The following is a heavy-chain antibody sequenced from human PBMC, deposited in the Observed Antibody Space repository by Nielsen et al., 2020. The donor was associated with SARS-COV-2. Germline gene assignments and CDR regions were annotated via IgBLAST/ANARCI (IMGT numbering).Heavy chain of an antibody. CDR3: AKGYSGYDSYFDY. D-gene: IGHD5-12*01. V-gene: IGHV1-18*01. Sequence: ASVKVSCKASGYTFTSYDFSWVRQAPGQGLEWMGWISAYNGNTNYAQKLQGRVTLTTDTSTSTAYMELRSLRSDDTAVYYCAKGYSGYDSYFDYWGQGTLVTVSS. J-gene: IGHJ4*02. CDR2: ISAYNGNT. CDR1: GYTFTSYD.